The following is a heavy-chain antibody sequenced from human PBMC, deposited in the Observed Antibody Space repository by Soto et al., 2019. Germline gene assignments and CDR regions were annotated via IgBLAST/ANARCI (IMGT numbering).Heavy chain of an antibody. CDR3: AHLYYYDTSGYYRYFDY. D-gene: IGHD3-22*01. V-gene: IGHV2-5*02. Sequence: QITLKESGPTLVKPTQTLTLTCTFSGFSLSTSGVGVGLIRQPPGKALEWLALIYLDDAKYYNPSLTSRLTITVDTSKTQVVLTMTNMDPVDTATYYCAHLYYYDTSGYYRYFDYWGQGTLVTVSS. CDR1: GFSLSTSGVG. J-gene: IGHJ4*02. CDR2: IYLDDAK.